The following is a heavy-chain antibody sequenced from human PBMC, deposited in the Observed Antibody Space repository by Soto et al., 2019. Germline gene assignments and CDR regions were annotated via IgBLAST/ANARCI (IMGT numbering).Heavy chain of an antibody. D-gene: IGHD4-4*01. CDR3: ASSYSNYALIDYYYYGMDV. J-gene: IGHJ6*04. CDR2: INAGNGNT. CDR1: GYTFTRYT. Sequence: ASVKVSCKASGYTFTRYTMYWVRQAPGQRLEWMGWINAGNGNTKYSQKFQGRVTITRDTSASTAYMELSSLRSEDTAVYYCASSYSNYALIDYYYYGMDVWGKGTTVTV. V-gene: IGHV1-3*01.